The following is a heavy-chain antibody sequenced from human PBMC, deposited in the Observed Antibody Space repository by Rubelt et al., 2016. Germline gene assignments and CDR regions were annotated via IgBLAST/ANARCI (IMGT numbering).Heavy chain of an antibody. CDR3: AVEYYDDGSGYYYAVY. CDR2: IREDGNEK. CDR1: GFSARSSD. D-gene: IGHD3-22*01. V-gene: IGHV3-7*01. J-gene: IGHJ4*02. Sequence: QVVENGGGLIQPGGSLRLSWAASGFSARSSDMSWVRQAPGKGLERVANIREDGNEKNYLDSVKGRFNISRDNDKSTLHLQMNSLRAEDTAVYYCAVEYYDDGSGYYYAVYWGQGTLVTVSS.